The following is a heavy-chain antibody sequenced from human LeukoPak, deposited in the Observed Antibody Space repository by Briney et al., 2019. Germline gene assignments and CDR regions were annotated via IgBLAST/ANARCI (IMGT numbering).Heavy chain of an antibody. Sequence: SETLSLTCTVSGYSISSGYYWGWIRQPPGKGLEWIGSIYHSGSTYYNPSLKSRVTISVDTPKNQFSLKLSSVTAADTAVYYCARDEVRGANFDYWGQGTLVTVSS. D-gene: IGHD3-10*01. V-gene: IGHV4-38-2*02. CDR1: GYSISSGYY. CDR2: IYHSGST. J-gene: IGHJ4*02. CDR3: ARDEVRGANFDY.